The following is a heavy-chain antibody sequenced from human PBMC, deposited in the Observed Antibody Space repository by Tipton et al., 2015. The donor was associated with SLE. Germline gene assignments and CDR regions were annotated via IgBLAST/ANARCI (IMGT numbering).Heavy chain of an antibody. CDR2: IYYSGST. D-gene: IGHD5-18*01. J-gene: IGHJ5*02. V-gene: IGHV4-39*07. Sequence: KPSETLSLTCTVSGGSISSSSHYWGWIRQPPGKGLEWIGSIYYSGSTYYNPSLKSRVTISVDTSKNQFSLKLSSVTAADTAVYYCASGRYSYGYETPNWFDPWGQGTLVTVSS. CDR1: GGSISSSSHY. CDR3: ASGRYSYGYETPNWFDP.